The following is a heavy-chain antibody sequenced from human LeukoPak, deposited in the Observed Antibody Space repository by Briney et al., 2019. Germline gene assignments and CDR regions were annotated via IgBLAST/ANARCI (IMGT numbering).Heavy chain of an antibody. CDR1: SYSISNDYY. D-gene: IGHD6-25*01. CDR3: AKAFWTIAGAKPGTFDY. J-gene: IGHJ4*02. CDR2: IYHSGST. V-gene: IGHV4-38-2*02. Sequence: KPSETLSLTCTVSSYSISNDYYWGWIRQPPGKGLEWIGNIYHSGSTYYNPSLRSRVTISVDTSKNQFSLKLGSVSATDTAVYYCAKAFWTIAGAKPGTFDYWGQGTLVTVSS.